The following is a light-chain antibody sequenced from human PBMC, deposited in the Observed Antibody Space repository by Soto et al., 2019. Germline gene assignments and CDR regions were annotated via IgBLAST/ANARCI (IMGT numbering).Light chain of an antibody. Sequence: QPVLTQSPSASASLGASVKLTCTLSSGHSSYAIAWHQQQPEKGPRYLMKLNSDGSHNKGDGIPDRFSGSSSRAERYLTISSLQSEDEADYYCQTWDTGIRVVFGRRTQLTVL. CDR3: QTWDTGIRVV. CDR1: SGHSSYA. J-gene: IGLJ2*01. V-gene: IGLV4-69*01. CDR2: LNSDGSH.